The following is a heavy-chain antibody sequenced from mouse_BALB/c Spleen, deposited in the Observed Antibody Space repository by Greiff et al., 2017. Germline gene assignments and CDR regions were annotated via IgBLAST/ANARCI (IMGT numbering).Heavy chain of an antibody. CDR3: ARQDGSSLFAY. V-gene: IGHV5-9-3*01. CDR2: ISSGGSYT. J-gene: IGHJ3*01. D-gene: IGHD1-1*01. Sequence: EVQLVESGGGLVKPGGSLKLSCAASGFTFSSYAMSWVRQTPEKRLEWVATISSGGSYTYYPDSVKGRFTISRDNAKNTLYLQMSSLRSEDTAMYYCARQDGSSLFAYWGQGTLVTVSA. CDR1: GFTFSSYA.